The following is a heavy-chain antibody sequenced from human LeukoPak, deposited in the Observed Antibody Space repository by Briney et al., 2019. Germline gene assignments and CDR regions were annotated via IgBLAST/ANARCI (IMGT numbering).Heavy chain of an antibody. Sequence: ASVKVSCKAYGYTFTGYYMHWVRQAPGQGLEWMGRINPNSGGTNYAQKFQGRVTMTRDTSISTAYMELSRLRSDDTAVYYCARVRGFGCSGGSCYPANWFDPWGQGTLVTVSS. CDR3: ARVRGFGCSGGSCYPANWFDP. V-gene: IGHV1-2*06. J-gene: IGHJ5*02. CDR1: GYTFTGYY. CDR2: INPNSGGT. D-gene: IGHD2-15*01.